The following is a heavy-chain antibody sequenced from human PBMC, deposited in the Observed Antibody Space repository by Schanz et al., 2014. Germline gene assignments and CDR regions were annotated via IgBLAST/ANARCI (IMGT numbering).Heavy chain of an antibody. Sequence: QVQLVQSGAEVKKPGASLRVSCKTSGYTFTSYDINWVRQATGQGLEWMGWMNPNSGKTGFAERFQGRLTMTRNTSISTAYMELNILMSEDTAVYYCATSLIAVANAFDLGGQGTLVTVSS. CDR1: GYTFTSYD. V-gene: IGHV1-8*01. J-gene: IGHJ3*01. D-gene: IGHD6-19*01. CDR3: ATSLIAVANAFDL. CDR2: MNPNSGKT.